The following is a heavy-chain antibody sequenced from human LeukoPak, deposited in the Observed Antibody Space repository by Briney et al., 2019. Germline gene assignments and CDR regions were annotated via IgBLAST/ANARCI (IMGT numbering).Heavy chain of an antibody. CDR2: ISYDGSNK. J-gene: IGHJ4*02. CDR1: GFTFSSYA. Sequence: GGSLRLSCAASGFTFSSYAMHWVRQAPGKGLEWVAVISYDGSNKYYADSVKGRFTISRDNSKNTLYLQMNSLRAEDTAVYYCARNYYDSSGYYSVGFYFDYWGQGTLVTVSS. V-gene: IGHV3-30-3*01. CDR3: ARNYYDSSGYYSVGFYFDY. D-gene: IGHD3-22*01.